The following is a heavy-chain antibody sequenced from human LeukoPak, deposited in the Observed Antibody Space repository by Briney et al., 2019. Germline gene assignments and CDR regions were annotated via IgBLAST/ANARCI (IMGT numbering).Heavy chain of an antibody. CDR3: ARVLRYFDFNFDY. CDR1: GGTFSSYA. D-gene: IGHD3-9*01. CDR2: IIPILGIA. V-gene: IGHV1-69*04. Sequence: SVKVSCKASGGTFSSYAISWVRQAPGQGLEWMGRIIPILGIANYAQKFQDRVTITADKSTSTAYMELSSLRSEDTAVHYCARVLRYFDFNFDYWGQGTLVTVSS. J-gene: IGHJ4*02.